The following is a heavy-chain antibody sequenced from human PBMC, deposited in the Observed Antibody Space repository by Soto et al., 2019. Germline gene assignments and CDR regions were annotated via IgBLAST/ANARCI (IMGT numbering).Heavy chain of an antibody. J-gene: IGHJ6*02. Sequence: QVQLVQSGAEVKKPGASVKVSCKASGDTFTNYDIKWVRQATGQGLEWMGWMNPNSGNTGYAQKFQGRVTMTRNTSLSTAYMELXSLRSXDTAXYYCARGRNGMAVWGQGTTVTVSS. V-gene: IGHV1-8*01. CDR3: ARGRNGMAV. CDR2: MNPNSGNT. CDR1: GDTFTNYD.